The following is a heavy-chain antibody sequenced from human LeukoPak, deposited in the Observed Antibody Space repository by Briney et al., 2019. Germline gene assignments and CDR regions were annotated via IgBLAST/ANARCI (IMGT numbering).Heavy chain of an antibody. CDR2: IYPGDSDT. D-gene: IGHD6-13*01. CDR3: ARLTSSSWQNFEY. J-gene: IGHJ4*02. V-gene: IGHV5-51*01. Sequence: GESLKIPCKGSGYSFTTYWIGWVRQMPGKGLEWMGIIYPGDSDTRYSPSFQGQVTISADKSISTAYLQWSSLKASDTAMYYCARLTSSSWQNFEYWGQGTLVTVSS. CDR1: GYSFTTYW.